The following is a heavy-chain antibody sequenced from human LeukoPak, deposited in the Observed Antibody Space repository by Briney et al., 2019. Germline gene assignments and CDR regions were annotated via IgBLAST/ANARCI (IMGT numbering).Heavy chain of an antibody. V-gene: IGHV1-8*01. Sequence: GASVKVSCKASGYTFTSYDINWVRQATGQGLEWMGWMNPNSGNTGYAQKFQGRVTMTRNTSISTAYMELSSLRSEDTAVYYCASYLSYDSSGYRVYYYYGMDVWGQGTTVTVSS. D-gene: IGHD3-22*01. J-gene: IGHJ6*02. CDR3: ASYLSYDSSGYRVYYYYGMDV. CDR1: GYTFTSYD. CDR2: MNPNSGNT.